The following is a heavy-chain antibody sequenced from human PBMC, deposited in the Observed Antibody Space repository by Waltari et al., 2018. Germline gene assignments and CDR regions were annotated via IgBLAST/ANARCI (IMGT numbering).Heavy chain of an antibody. CDR1: GGPFSSYA. D-gene: IGHD4-17*01. J-gene: IGHJ4*02. Sequence: QVQLVQSGAEVKKPGSSVKVSCKASGGPFSSYAISWVRQAPGQGLGWMGGSIPSFGTANYAQKFQGRVTITADESTSTAYMGLSSLRSEDTAVYYCARGNDYGLDYWGQGTLVTVSS. CDR3: ARGNDYGLDY. CDR2: SIPSFGTA. V-gene: IGHV1-69*12.